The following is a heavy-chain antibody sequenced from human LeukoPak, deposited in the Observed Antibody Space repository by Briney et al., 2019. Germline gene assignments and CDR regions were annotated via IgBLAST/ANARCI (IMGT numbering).Heavy chain of an antibody. V-gene: IGHV3-48*02. Sequence: GGSLRLSCAASGFTFSSYSMTWVRQAPGKGLEWVSYISSSSSTIYYADSVKGRFTISRDNAKNSLYLQMNSLRDEDTAVYYCARALMLGYYYQYFQHWGQGTLVTVSS. D-gene: IGHD2-8*01. CDR1: GFTFSSYS. CDR3: ARALMLGYYYQYFQH. CDR2: ISSSSSTI. J-gene: IGHJ1*01.